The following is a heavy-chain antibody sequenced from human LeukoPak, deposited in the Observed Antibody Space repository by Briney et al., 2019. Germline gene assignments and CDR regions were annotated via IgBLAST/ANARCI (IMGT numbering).Heavy chain of an antibody. CDR1: GGSFSGYY. V-gene: IGHV4-34*01. Sequence: SETLSLTCAVYGGSFSGYYWSWIRQPPGKGLEWIGEINHGGSTNYNPSLKSRVTISVDTSKNQFSLKLSSVTAADTAVYYCARVSRNYYDSSGYYYANWFDPWGQGTLVTVSS. CDR3: ARVSRNYYDSSGYYYANWFDP. J-gene: IGHJ5*02. D-gene: IGHD3-22*01. CDR2: INHGGST.